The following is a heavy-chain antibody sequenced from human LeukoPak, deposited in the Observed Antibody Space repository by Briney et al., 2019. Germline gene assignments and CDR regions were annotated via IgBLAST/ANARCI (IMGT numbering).Heavy chain of an antibody. CDR3: ARGSAIAMVRGVIRHRDIDY. V-gene: IGHV4-34*01. D-gene: IGHD3-10*01. CDR1: GGSFSGYY. Sequence: SETLSLTCAVYGGSFSGYYWSWIRQPPGEGLEWIGGINHSGSTNYNPSLKSRVTISVDTSKNQFSLKLSSVTAADTAVYYCARGSAIAMVRGVIRHRDIDYWGQGTLVTVSS. J-gene: IGHJ4*02. CDR2: INHSGST.